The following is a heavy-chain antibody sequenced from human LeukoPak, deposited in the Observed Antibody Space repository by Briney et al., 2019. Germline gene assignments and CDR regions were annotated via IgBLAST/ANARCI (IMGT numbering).Heavy chain of an antibody. V-gene: IGHV4-61*02. D-gene: IGHD4-17*01. Sequence: SQTLSLTCTVSGGSISSGSYYWSWIRQPAVKGLEWIGRIYTSGSTNYNPSLKSRVTISVDTSKNQFSLKLSSVTAADTAVYYCARDNYGDYVFDYWGQGTLVTVSS. J-gene: IGHJ4*02. CDR2: IYTSGST. CDR1: GGSISSGSYY. CDR3: ARDNYGDYVFDY.